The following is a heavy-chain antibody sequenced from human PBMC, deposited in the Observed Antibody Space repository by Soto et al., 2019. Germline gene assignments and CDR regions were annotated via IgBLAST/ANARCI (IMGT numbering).Heavy chain of an antibody. Sequence: SVKVSCKASGGTFSSYAISWVRQAPGQGLEWMGGIIPIFGTANYAQKFQGRVTITADESTSTAYMELSSLRSEDTAVYYCARGVLPRAYDTVTGSMACFDYWGQGTLVTVSS. J-gene: IGHJ4*02. CDR2: IIPIFGTA. CDR1: GGTFSSYA. V-gene: IGHV1-69*13. D-gene: IGHD3-9*01. CDR3: ARGVLPRAYDTVTGSMACFDY.